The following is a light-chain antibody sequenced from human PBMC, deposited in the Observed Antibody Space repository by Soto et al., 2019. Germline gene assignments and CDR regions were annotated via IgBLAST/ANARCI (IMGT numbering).Light chain of an antibody. CDR1: QGISSY. CDR3: QQYYSYPFT. J-gene: IGKJ3*01. V-gene: IGKV1-8*01. Sequence: AIRMTQSPSSFSASTGDRVTITCRASQGISSYLAWYQQKPGKAPKLLISAASTLQSWVPSRFSGSGSGTDFTLTISYLQSEDFATYYCQQYYSYPFTFGPGTKVDIK. CDR2: AAS.